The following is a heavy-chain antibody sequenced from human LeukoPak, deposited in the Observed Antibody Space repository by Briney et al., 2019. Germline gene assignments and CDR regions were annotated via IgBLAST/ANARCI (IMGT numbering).Heavy chain of an antibody. CDR3: ARGTRVISPSTKLGIGRYFDY. Sequence: GGTLRLSCAASGFTFRSYGMSWVRQAPGKGLEWVSAISGSGGSTYYADSVRGRFTISRDNSKNTLHLQLNSLRAEDTAVYYCARGTRVISPSTKLGIGRYFDYWGQGTLVAVSS. CDR1: GFTFRSYG. D-gene: IGHD7-27*01. CDR2: ISGSGGST. J-gene: IGHJ4*02. V-gene: IGHV3-23*01.